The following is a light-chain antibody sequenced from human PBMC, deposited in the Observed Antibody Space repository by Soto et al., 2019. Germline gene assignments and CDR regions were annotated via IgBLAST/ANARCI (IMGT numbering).Light chain of an antibody. Sequence: IVLTQSPGTLSLSPGQGATLSCRASQTIKNNFLAWYQQRPGQAPRLLIHAASIRATGTPDRFTGSASGTDFSLIISRLEPEDFAVYYCQQYGTSLTFGGGNRVQIK. CDR2: AAS. V-gene: IGKV3-20*01. CDR3: QQYGTSLT. J-gene: IGKJ4*01. CDR1: QTIKNNF.